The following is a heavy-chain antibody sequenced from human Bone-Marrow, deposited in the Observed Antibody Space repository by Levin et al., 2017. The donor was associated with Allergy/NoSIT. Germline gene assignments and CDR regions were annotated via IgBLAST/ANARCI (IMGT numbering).Heavy chain of an antibody. CDR1: GFTFSSYA. CDR2: ISGSGGST. J-gene: IGHJ3*02. Sequence: ASVKVSCAASGFTFSSYAMSWVRQAPGKGLEWVSAISGSGGSTYYADSVKGRFTISRDNSKNTLYLQMNSLRAEDTAVYYCAKDSTMVRGVIIAVDAFDIWGQGTMVTVSS. V-gene: IGHV3-23*01. D-gene: IGHD3-10*01. CDR3: AKDSTMVRGVIIAVDAFDI.